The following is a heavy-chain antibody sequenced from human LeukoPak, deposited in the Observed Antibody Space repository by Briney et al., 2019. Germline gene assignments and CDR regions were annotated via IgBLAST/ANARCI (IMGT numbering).Heavy chain of an antibody. CDR2: IWYDGSNK. J-gene: IGHJ3*02. CDR3: ARGDYGDYVSAFDI. D-gene: IGHD4-17*01. V-gene: IGHV3-33*01. Sequence: GGSLRLSCAASGFTFSNYGMHWVRQAPGKGLEWVAVIWYDGSNKYYADSVKGRFTISRDNSKNTLYLQMNSLRAEDTAVYYCARGDYGDYVSAFDIWGQGTMVTVSS. CDR1: GFTFSNYG.